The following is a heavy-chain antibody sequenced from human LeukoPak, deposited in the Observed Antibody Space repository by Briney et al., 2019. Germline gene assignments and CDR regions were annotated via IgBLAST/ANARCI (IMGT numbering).Heavy chain of an antibody. Sequence: SETLSLTCTVSGGSISSYYWSWIRQPPGKGLEWIGYIYYSGSTNYNPSLKSRVTISVDTSKNQFSLKLSSVTAADTAAYYCAREDAFDIWGQGTMVTVSS. CDR1: GGSISSYY. V-gene: IGHV4-59*01. J-gene: IGHJ3*02. CDR2: IYYSGST. CDR3: AREDAFDI.